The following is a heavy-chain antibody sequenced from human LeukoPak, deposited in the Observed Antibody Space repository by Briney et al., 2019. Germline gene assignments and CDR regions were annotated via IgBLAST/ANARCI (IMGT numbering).Heavy chain of an antibody. V-gene: IGHV4-34*01. D-gene: IGHD3-10*01. J-gene: IGHJ4*02. Sequence: SETLSLTCAVYGGSFSGYYWSWIRQPPGKGLEWIGEINHSGSTNYNPSLKSRVTISVDRSKNQFSLKLSSVTAADTAVYYCARVELWSFDYWGQGTLVTVSS. CDR2: INHSGST. CDR1: GGSFSGYY. CDR3: ARVELWSFDY.